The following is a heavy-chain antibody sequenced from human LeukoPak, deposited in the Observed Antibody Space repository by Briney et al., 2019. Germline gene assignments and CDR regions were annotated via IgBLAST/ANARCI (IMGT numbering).Heavy chain of an antibody. CDR2: ITRDGSST. D-gene: IGHD3-16*01. V-gene: IGHV3-74*01. CDR1: GYTFSSSW. J-gene: IGHJ6*04. CDR3: ARDPGYESWSPFWGGMDV. Sequence: GGSLRLSCAASGYTFSSSWMHWVRQAPGKGLVWVSRITRDGSSTTYADSVKGRFTTSRDNAKNTLYLQMDSLRDDDTAVYYCARDPGYESWSPFWGGMDVWGNGTTVIVSS.